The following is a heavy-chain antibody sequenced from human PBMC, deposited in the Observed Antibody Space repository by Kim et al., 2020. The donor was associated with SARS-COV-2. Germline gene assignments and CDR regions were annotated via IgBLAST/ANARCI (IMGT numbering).Heavy chain of an antibody. CDR1: GFTFSNFA. CDR3: AKENNGAVDQ. D-gene: IGHD1-20*01. Sequence: GGSLRLSCAASGFTFSNFAMSWVRQAPGKGLEWVSAISRSEGSTFYADSVRGRFTISRDNSRNTLYLQLNSLRAEDTALYYCAKENNGAVDQWGQGSL. V-gene: IGHV3-23*01. CDR2: ISRSEGST. J-gene: IGHJ4*02.